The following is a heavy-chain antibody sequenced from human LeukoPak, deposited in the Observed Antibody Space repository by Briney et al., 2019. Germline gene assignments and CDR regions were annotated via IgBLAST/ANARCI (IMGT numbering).Heavy chain of an antibody. CDR1: GNTFTGYY. V-gene: IGHV1-2*02. D-gene: IGHD3-16*01. Sequence: PRASVKVSCKASGNTFTGYYMHWVRQAPGQGLEWMGWINPNSGGTNYAQKFQGRVTMTRDTSISTAYMEMSRLRSDDTAVFYCARVWGSVDYWGQGTLVTVSS. CDR3: ARVWGSVDY. J-gene: IGHJ4*02. CDR2: INPNSGGT.